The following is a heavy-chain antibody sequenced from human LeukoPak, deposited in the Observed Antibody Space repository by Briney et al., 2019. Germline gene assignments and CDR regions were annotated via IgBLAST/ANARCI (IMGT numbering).Heavy chain of an antibody. CDR3: ARDYADYVGYFFFDY. V-gene: IGHV3-23*01. CDR1: GFTFNNYA. J-gene: IGHJ4*02. Sequence: PGGSLRLSCAASGFTFNNYAMNWVRQAPGKGLEGVPSISGGGETTYYADSAKGRFTISRDNSQNTLYLQMNSLRAEDTAVYYCARDYADYVGYFFFDYWGQGTLVTVSS. D-gene: IGHD4-17*01. CDR2: ISGGGETT.